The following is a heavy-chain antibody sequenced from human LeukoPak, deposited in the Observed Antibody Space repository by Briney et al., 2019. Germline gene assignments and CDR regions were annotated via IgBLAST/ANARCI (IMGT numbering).Heavy chain of an antibody. V-gene: IGHV4-39*01. CDR1: GGSIRSSSYY. CDR3: ARPVPSRLGWFDP. D-gene: IGHD1-1*01. J-gene: IGHJ5*02. CDR2: IYYSGTT. Sequence: SETLSLTCSVSGGSIRSSSYYWGWIRQPPGKGLEWIGSIYYSGTTHSNPSLKSRVSISVHTSKNQFSLKLRSVTAADTAVYYCARPVPSRLGWFDPWGQGTLVTASS.